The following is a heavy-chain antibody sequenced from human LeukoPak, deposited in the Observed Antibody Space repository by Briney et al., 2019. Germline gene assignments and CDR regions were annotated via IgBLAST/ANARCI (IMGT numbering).Heavy chain of an antibody. Sequence: PSETLSLTCTVSGGSISSYYWSWIRQPPGKGLEWIGYIYYSGSTNYNPSLKSRVTISVDTSKNQFSLKLSSVTAADTAVYYCARDLGGPYRHWGQGTLVTVSS. J-gene: IGHJ4*02. D-gene: IGHD3-16*01. CDR1: GGSISSYY. CDR2: IYYSGST. CDR3: ARDLGGPYRH. V-gene: IGHV4-59*01.